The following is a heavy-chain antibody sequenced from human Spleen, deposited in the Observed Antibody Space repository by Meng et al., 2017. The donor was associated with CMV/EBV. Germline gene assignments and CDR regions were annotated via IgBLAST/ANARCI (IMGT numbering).Heavy chain of an antibody. J-gene: IGHJ4*02. V-gene: IGHV4-34*01. CDR1: GGSFSAYY. D-gene: IGHD3-3*01. CDR2: INHSATT. Sequence: YGGSFSAYYWTWIRQPPGKGLEWIGEINHSATTNSNPSLKSRVTISVDTSKNQFSLKLSSVSAADTAVYFCARAQQYNDFWSGYYADYWGPGTLVTVSS. CDR3: ARAQQYNDFWSGYYADY.